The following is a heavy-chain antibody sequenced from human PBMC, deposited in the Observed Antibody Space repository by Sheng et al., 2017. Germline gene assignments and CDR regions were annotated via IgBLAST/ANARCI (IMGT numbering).Heavy chain of an antibody. CDR3: ARGQGGYYYYYMDV. J-gene: IGHJ6*03. Sequence: QVQLQQWGAGLLKPSETLSLTCAVYGGSFSGYYWSWIRQPPGKGLEWIGEINHSGSTNYNPSLKSRVTISVDTSKNQFSLKLSSVTAADTAVYYCARGQGGYYYYYMDVWGKGTTVTVSS. V-gene: IGHV4-34*01. D-gene: IGHD2-15*01. CDR2: INHSGST. CDR1: GGSFSGYY.